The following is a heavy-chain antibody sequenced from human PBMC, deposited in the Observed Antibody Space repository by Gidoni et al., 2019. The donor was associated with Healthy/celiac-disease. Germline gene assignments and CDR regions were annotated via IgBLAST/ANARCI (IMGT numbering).Heavy chain of an antibody. J-gene: IGHJ4*02. D-gene: IGHD6-13*01. CDR1: GGSFSGYY. CDR2: INHSGST. CDR3: ARGGEPGIAAAGLDY. Sequence: QVQLQQWGAGLLKPSETLSLTCAVYGGSFSGYYWSWIRQPPGKGLEWIGEINHSGSTNYNPSLKSRVTISVDTSKNQFSLKLSSVTAADTAVYYCARGGEPGIAAAGLDYWGQGTLVTVSS. V-gene: IGHV4-34*01.